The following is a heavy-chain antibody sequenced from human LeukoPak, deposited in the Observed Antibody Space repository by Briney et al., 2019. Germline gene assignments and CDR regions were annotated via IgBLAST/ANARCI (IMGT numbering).Heavy chain of an antibody. CDR1: GFSFSSFG. V-gene: IGHV3-30*18. J-gene: IGHJ4*02. CDR3: AKAGYSSGWRNFDY. CDR2: ISYDGSNK. D-gene: IGHD6-19*01. Sequence: GESLKISCAASGFSFSSFGMHWVRQAPGKGLEWVAVISYDGSNKFYADSVKGRFTISRDNSKNTLYLQMNSLRAEDTAVFYCAKAGYSSGWRNFDYWGQGTLVTVSS.